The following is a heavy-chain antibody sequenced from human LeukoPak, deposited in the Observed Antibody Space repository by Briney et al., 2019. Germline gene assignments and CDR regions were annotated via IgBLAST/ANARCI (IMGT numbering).Heavy chain of an antibody. CDR1: GFTFSSYA. CDR3: ARDYAVTTYFDY. Sequence: GGSLRLSCAASGFTFSSYAMHWVRQAPGKGLEWVAVISYDGSNKYYADSVKGRFTISRDNSKNTLYLQMNSLRAEDTAVYYCARDYAVTTYFDYWGQGTLVTVSS. D-gene: IGHD4-17*01. V-gene: IGHV3-30-3*01. CDR2: ISYDGSNK. J-gene: IGHJ4*02.